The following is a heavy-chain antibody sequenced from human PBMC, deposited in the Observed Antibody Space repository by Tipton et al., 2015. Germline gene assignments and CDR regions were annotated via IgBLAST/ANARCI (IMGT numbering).Heavy chain of an antibody. D-gene: IGHD3-9*01. Sequence: TLSLTCAVSAYSISSDYYWGWIRQPPGKGLEWIGAISHSGKTYSNPSLKSRATISADTSKNQFSLRLTSVTAADTAVYYCACHDYDLLTRDYQTVDYWGQGTRVTVSS. J-gene: IGHJ4*02. CDR1: AYSISSDYY. V-gene: IGHV4-38-2*01. CDR2: ISHSGKT. CDR3: ACHDYDLLTRDYQTVDY.